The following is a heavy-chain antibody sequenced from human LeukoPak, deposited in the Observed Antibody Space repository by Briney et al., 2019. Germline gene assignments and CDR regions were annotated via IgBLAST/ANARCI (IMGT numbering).Heavy chain of an antibody. D-gene: IGHD1-26*01. CDR1: GLTFSHAW. CDR2: IKGRSDGGTT. V-gene: IGHV3-15*01. J-gene: IGHJ5*02. Sequence: GGSLRLSCAASGLTFSHAWMSWVRQAPGKGLEWVGRIKGRSDGGTTDYAASVKGRFTISRDDSKKTLYLQMNSLKTEDTGVYYFPTEGAIGGAPGAPGPRVTVSS. CDR3: PTEGAIGGAP.